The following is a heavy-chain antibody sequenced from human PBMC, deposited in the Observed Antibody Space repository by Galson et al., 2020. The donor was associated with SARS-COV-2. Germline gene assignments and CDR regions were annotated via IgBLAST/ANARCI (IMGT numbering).Heavy chain of an antibody. CDR1: GFSLSTSGMC. J-gene: IGHJ6*02. CDR3: ARVAGSSSSWLGFCYYCGMGV. V-gene: IGHV2-70*01. Sequence: SGPTLVKPTQTLTLTCTFSGFSLSTSGMCVSWIRQPPGKALEWLALIDWDDDKYYSTSLKTRLTISKDTSKNQVVLTMTNMDPVDTATYYCARVAGSSSSWLGFCYYCGMGVWGQGTTVTVCS. D-gene: IGHD6-13*01. CDR2: IDWDDDK.